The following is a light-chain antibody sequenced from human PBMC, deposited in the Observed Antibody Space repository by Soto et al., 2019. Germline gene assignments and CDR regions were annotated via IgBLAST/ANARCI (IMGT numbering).Light chain of an antibody. V-gene: IGLV4-69*01. Sequence: QLVLTQSPSASASLGASVKLTCTLSSGHSSYAIAWHQQQPEKGPRYLMKLNSDGSHSKGDGIPDRFSGSSSGAERYLIISSLQSEDAADYSCQTWGSGIHVFGSGTKVTVL. CDR3: QTWGSGIHV. J-gene: IGLJ1*01. CDR2: LNSDGSH. CDR1: SGHSSYA.